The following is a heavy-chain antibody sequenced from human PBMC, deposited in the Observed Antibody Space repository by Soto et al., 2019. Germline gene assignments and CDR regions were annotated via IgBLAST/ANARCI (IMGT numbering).Heavy chain of an antibody. CDR1: GGSISSHY. CDR2: IYYSGST. V-gene: IGHV4-59*11. CDR3: AREDNWNSQTNWFDP. J-gene: IGHJ5*02. D-gene: IGHD1-7*01. Sequence: SEPLSHTCTVSGGSISSHYWSWIRQPPGKGLEWIGYIYYSGSTNYNPSLKSRVTISVDTSKNQFSLKLSSVTAADTAVYYCAREDNWNSQTNWFDPWGQGTLVTVSS.